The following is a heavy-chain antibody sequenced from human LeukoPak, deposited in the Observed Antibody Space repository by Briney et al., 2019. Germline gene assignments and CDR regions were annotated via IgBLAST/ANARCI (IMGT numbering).Heavy chain of an antibody. J-gene: IGHJ4*02. CDR1: GFTFSSYA. V-gene: IGHV3-23*01. CDR2: ISGSGGST. CDR3: ARDLGGSGTYIDY. Sequence: PGGSLRLSCAASGFTFSSYAMSWVRQAPGKGLEWVSAISGSGGSTYYTDSVKGRFTISRDNAKNSLYLQMNSLRAEDTAVYYCARDLGGSGTYIDYWGQGTLVTVSS. D-gene: IGHD3-10*01.